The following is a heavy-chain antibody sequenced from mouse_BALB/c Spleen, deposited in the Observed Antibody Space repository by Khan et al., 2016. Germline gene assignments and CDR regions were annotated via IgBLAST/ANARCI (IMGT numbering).Heavy chain of an antibody. CDR1: GFTFNTYA. CDR3: VRHYYGSNWYFDV. CDR2: IRSKSNNYAT. Sequence: EVQLVESGGGLVQPKGSLKLSCAASGFTFNTYAMNWVRQAPGKGLEWVARIRSKSNNYATYYADSVKDRFTISRDDSQSMIYLQMNNLKTEDTAMYYCVRHYYGSNWYFDVWGAGTTVTVSS. J-gene: IGHJ1*01. D-gene: IGHD1-1*01. V-gene: IGHV10-1*02.